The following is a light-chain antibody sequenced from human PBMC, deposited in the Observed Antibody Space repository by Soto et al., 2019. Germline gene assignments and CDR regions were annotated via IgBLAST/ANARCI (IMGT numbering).Light chain of an antibody. CDR1: QSVSTY. V-gene: IGKV3-11*01. Sequence: EIVLTQSPATLSLSPGQSVTLSCRASQSVSTYLAWYQQKPGQAPRLLIYEASHTASGIPARFSGSGFGTDFTLTISSLEPEDFAVYYCQQRASWPLTFGGGTKVEI. CDR3: QQRASWPLT. CDR2: EAS. J-gene: IGKJ4*01.